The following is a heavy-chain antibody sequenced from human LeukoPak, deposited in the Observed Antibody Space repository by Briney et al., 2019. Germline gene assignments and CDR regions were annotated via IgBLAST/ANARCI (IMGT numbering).Heavy chain of an antibody. CDR1: GGSFSGHY. J-gene: IGHJ4*02. CDR2: INHRGST. V-gene: IGHV4-34*01. Sequence: SETLSLTCAVYGGSFSGHYWSWIRQPPGKGLERIGEINHRGSTNYNPSLKSRVTISVDTSKNQFSLKLSSVTAADTAVYYCAREIGSYSPAAFDYWGQGTLVTVSS. CDR3: AREIGSYSPAAFDY. D-gene: IGHD1-26*01.